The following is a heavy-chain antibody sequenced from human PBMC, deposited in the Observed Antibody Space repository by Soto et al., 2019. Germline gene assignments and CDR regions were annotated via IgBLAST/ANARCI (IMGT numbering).Heavy chain of an antibody. CDR1: GFTFSTHW. Sequence: PGGSLRLSCAASGFTFSTHWMSWVRQAPGKGLEWVANIKQDESEKYYVDSVKGRFTISRDNAKNSLYLQMNSLRAEDTALYYCARIVRDIGVIAPHLDSWGLGTLVTVSS. D-gene: IGHD3-10*01. V-gene: IGHV3-7*03. J-gene: IGHJ4*02. CDR2: IKQDESEK. CDR3: ARIVRDIGVIAPHLDS.